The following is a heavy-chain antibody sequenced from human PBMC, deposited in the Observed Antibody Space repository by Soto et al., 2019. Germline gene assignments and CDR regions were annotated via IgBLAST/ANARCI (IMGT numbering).Heavy chain of an antibody. V-gene: IGHV1-69*02. D-gene: IGHD2-8*01. J-gene: IGHJ4*02. CDR2: IIPILGIA. CDR1: GGTFSSYT. Sequence: QVQLVQSGAEVKKPGSSVKVSCKASGGTFSSYTISWVRQAPGQGLEWMGRIIPILGIANYAQKFQGRVTITADKSTSTAYMELSSLRSADTAVYYCAGTPLGYCTNGVCPTLDYWGQGTLVTVSS. CDR3: AGTPLGYCTNGVCPTLDY.